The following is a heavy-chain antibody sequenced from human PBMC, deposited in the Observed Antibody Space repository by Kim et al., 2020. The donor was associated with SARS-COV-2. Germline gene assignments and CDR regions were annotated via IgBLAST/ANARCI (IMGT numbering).Heavy chain of an antibody. CDR2: IYYSGST. CDR3: ASPSSPTHWYFDL. Sequence: SETLSLTCTVSGGSISSYYWSWIRQPPGKGLEWIGYIYYSGSTNYNPSLKSRVTISVDTSKNQFSLKLSSVTAADTALYYCASPSSPTHWYFDLWGRGTLVTVSS. J-gene: IGHJ2*01. CDR1: GGSISSYY. V-gene: IGHV4-59*01.